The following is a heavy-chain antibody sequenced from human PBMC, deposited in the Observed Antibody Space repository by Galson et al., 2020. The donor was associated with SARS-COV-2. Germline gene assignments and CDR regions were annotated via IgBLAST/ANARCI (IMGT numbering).Heavy chain of an antibody. D-gene: IGHD6-19*01. Sequence: ASVKVSCKVSGYTLTEPMHWVRQAPGKGLEWMGSFDPEDGETIYLEKFQGRVTMTGDTSTDTAYMEMSRLRSEDTAVYYCATGSVVGIVIYTLVHWSQGTLVAVSS. CDR3: ATGSVVGIVIYTLVH. J-gene: IGHJ4*02. CDR1: GYTLTEP. CDR2: FDPEDGET. V-gene: IGHV1-24*01.